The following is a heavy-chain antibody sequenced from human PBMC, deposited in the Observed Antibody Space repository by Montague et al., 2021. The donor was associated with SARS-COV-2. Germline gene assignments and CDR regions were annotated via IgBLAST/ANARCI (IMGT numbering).Heavy chain of an antibody. D-gene: IGHD2-2*01. Sequence: TLSLTCSVSGDSIGSGGFYCTWIRHLPGKGLEWLGNIYHSGSTYLNPSLKSRLTMSVDTSKQHFSLNLTSVTAADTAVCYCARGGFYDCAATSCTTTDAFDIWGQGTMVTVSS. V-gene: IGHV4-31*03. CDR1: GDSIGSGGFY. CDR2: IYHSGST. J-gene: IGHJ3*02. CDR3: ARGGFYDCAATSCTTTDAFDI.